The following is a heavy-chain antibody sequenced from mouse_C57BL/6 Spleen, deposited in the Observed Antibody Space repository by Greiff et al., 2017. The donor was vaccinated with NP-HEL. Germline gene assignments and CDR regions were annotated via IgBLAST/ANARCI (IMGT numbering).Heavy chain of an antibody. V-gene: IGHV5-12*01. CDR1: GFTFSDYY. J-gene: IGHJ4*01. Sequence: EVKLMESGGGLVQPGGSLKLSCAASGFTFSDYYMYWVRQTPEKRLEWVAYISNGGGSTYYPDTVKGRFTISRDNAKNTLYLQMSRLKSEDTAMYYCARGGFSKGGYAMDYWGQGTSVTVSS. CDR2: ISNGGGST. CDR3: ARGGFSKGGYAMDY.